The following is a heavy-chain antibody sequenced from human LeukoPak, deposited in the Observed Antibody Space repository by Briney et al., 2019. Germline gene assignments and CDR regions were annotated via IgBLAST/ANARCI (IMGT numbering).Heavy chain of an antibody. J-gene: IGHJ6*03. D-gene: IGHD1-26*01. CDR1: GGSISSGSYY. CDR2: IYTSGST. CDR3: AREGAAWDNYYYYYMDV. V-gene: IGHV4-61*02. Sequence: SQTLSLTCTVSGGSISSGSYYWSWIRQPAGKGLEWIGRIYTSGSTNYNPSLKSRVTISVDTSKNQFSLKLSPVTAADTAVYYCAREGAAWDNYYYYYMDVWGKGTTVTISS.